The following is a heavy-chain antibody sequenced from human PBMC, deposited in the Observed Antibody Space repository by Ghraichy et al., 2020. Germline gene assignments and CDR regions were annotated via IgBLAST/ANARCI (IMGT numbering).Heavy chain of an antibody. Sequence: ASVKVSCKASGYTFTGYYMHWVRQAPGQGLEWMGWINPNSGGTNYAQKFQGRVTMTRDTSISTAYMELSRLRSDDTAVYYCATPDFRGSDNWFDPWGQGTLVTVSS. CDR1: GYTFTGYY. J-gene: IGHJ5*02. CDR3: ATPDFRGSDNWFDP. V-gene: IGHV1-2*02. CDR2: INPNSGGT. D-gene: IGHD1-26*01.